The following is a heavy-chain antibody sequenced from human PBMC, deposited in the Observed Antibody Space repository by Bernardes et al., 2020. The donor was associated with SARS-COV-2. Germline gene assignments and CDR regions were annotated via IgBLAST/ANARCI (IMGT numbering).Heavy chain of an antibody. J-gene: IGHJ4*02. CDR3: AKDAEDGSGSYFAYYFDY. D-gene: IGHD3-10*01. CDR1: GFTFDDYA. V-gene: IGHV3-9*01. CDR2: ISWNSGSI. Sequence: SLRLSCAASGFTFDDYAMHWVRQAPGKGLEWVSYISWNSGSIGYADSVKGRFTISRDNAKNSLYLQMNSLRAEDTALYYCAKDAEDGSGSYFAYYFDYWGQGTLVTVSS.